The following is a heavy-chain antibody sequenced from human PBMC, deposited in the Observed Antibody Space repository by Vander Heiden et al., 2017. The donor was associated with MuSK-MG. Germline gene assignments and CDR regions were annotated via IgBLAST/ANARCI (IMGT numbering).Heavy chain of an antibody. CDR3: VGTYYFDSSGLF. CDR1: GYSISSAHF. CDR2: FYHSGTT. J-gene: IGHJ4*02. V-gene: IGHV4-38-2*01. Sequence: QVQLQESGPGLVRPSETLSLTCSVSGYSISSAHFWGWIRQPAGKGLEWIGSFYHSGTTYHNPSLKSRVTVSVDTSKSQFSLKLSSVTAADTAMYYCVGTYYFDSSGLFWGQGTLVTVSS. D-gene: IGHD3-22*01.